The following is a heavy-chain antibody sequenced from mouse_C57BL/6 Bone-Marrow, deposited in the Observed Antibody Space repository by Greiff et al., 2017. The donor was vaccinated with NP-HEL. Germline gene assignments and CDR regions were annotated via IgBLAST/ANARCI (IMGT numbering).Heavy chain of an antibody. CDR2: IYPGDGDT. CDR3: AREDYYGSTWFAY. J-gene: IGHJ3*01. D-gene: IGHD1-1*01. Sequence: QVQLQQSGPELVKPGASVKISCKASGYAFSSSWMNWVKQRPGQGLEWIGRIYPGDGDTNYNGKFKGKATLTADKSSSTAYLQLSSLTSEDSAVYVCAREDYYGSTWFAYWGQGTLITVSA. CDR1: GYAFSSSW. V-gene: IGHV1-82*01.